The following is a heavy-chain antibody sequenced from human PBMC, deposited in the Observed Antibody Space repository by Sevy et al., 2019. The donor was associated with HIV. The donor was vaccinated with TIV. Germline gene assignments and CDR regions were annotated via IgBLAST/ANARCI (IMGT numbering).Heavy chain of an antibody. D-gene: IGHD2-2*01. V-gene: IGHV1-2*06. CDR2: INPNSGGT. Sequence: ASVKVSCKASGYTFTGYYMHWVRQAPGQGLEWMGRINPNSGGTNYAQKFQGRVTMTRDTSISTAYMELSRLRSDDTAVYYCARSRRRGGVVVGMAAMLDAFDIWGQGTMVTVSS. CDR1: GYTFTGYY. J-gene: IGHJ3*02. CDR3: ARSRRRGGVVVGMAAMLDAFDI.